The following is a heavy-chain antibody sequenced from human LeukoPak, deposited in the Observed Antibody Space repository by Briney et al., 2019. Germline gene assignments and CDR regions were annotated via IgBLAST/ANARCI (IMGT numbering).Heavy chain of an antibody. Sequence: ASVKVSCKVSGYTLTELSMHWVRQAPGKGLEWMGGFDPEDGETIYAQKFQGRVTMTEDTSTDTAYMELSSLRSEDTAVYYCARGGGNIAAAGWDNLPVDYWGQGTLVTVSS. V-gene: IGHV1-24*01. J-gene: IGHJ4*02. D-gene: IGHD6-13*01. CDR1: GYTLTELS. CDR2: FDPEDGET. CDR3: ARGGGNIAAAGWDNLPVDY.